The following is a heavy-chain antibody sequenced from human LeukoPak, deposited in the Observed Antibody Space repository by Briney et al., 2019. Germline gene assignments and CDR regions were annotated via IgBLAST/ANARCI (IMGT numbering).Heavy chain of an antibody. D-gene: IGHD3-22*01. J-gene: IGHJ4*02. V-gene: IGHV1-46*01. CDR1: GYTFTNYY. CDR3: ARDLFRLDSSGYYFDY. Sequence: GASVKVSCKASGYTFTNYYMHWVRQAPGQGLEWMGIINPRAGSTSYAQKFQGRVTMTRDMSTSTVYMELSSLRSEDTAVYYCARDLFRLDSSGYYFDYWGQGTLVTVSS. CDR2: INPRAGST.